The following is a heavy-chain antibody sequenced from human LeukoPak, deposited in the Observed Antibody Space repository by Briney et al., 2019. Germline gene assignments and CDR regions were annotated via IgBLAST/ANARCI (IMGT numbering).Heavy chain of an antibody. J-gene: IGHJ4*02. CDR1: GGSISSGGYY. D-gene: IGHD2-2*01. V-gene: IGHV4-30-2*01. CDR3: ARAPRYLYCSSTSCPFDY. CDR2: IYHSGST. Sequence: NASETLSLTCTVSGGSISSGGYYWSWIRQPPGKGLEWIGYIYHSGSTYYNPPLKSRVAISVDRSKNQFSLKLSSVTAADTAVYYCARAPRYLYCSSTSCPFDYWGQGTLVTVSS.